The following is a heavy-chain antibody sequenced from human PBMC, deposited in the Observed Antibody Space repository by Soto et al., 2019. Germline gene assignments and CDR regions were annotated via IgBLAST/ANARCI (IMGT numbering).Heavy chain of an antibody. CDR2: IIPIFGTT. D-gene: IGHD3-22*01. CDR3: ATIPKPSYYDTRPPYFFDY. Sequence: QVQLVQSGAEVKKPGSSVKASCKASGGTFRTYAFSWVRQAPGQGLAWMGGIIPIFGTTNYAQKFQGRVTITADESTSTAYMELSSLRSEDTAVYYCATIPKPSYYDTRPPYFFDYWGQGTLVTVPS. J-gene: IGHJ4*02. V-gene: IGHV1-69*01. CDR1: GGTFRTYA.